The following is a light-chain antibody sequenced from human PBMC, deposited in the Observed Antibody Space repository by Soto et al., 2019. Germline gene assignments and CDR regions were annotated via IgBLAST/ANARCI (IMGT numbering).Light chain of an antibody. Sequence: QSVLTQPASVSGSPGQSITISCTGTSTDVGGYNYVSWYQQHPGKAPKLMIYDVSYRPSGVSNRFSGSKSGNTASLTISGLQAEDAADYYCSSYTSSSTSYVFGTGSKLTVL. CDR3: SSYTSSSTSYV. V-gene: IGLV2-14*03. CDR2: DVS. CDR1: STDVGGYNY. J-gene: IGLJ1*01.